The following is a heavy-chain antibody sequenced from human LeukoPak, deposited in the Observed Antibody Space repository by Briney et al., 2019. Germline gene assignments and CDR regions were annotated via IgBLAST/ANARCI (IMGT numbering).Heavy chain of an antibody. Sequence: KSSETLSLTCTVSGGSISSSYYYWGWIRQPPGKGLEWIGYIYYSGSTYYNPSLKSRVTISVDTSKNQFSLKLSSVTAADTAVYYCAREVAAAGMSDYWGQGTLVTVSS. CDR3: AREVAAAGMSDY. J-gene: IGHJ4*02. CDR1: GGSISSSYYY. D-gene: IGHD6-13*01. CDR2: IYYSGST. V-gene: IGHV4-30-4*08.